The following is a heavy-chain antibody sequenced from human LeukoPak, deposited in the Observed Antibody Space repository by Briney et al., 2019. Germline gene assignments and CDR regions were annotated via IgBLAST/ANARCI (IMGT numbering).Heavy chain of an antibody. J-gene: IGHJ3*02. V-gene: IGHV3-21*01. CDR1: GFTFSTYN. CDR3: ARDVGASAPDAFDT. Sequence: PGGSLRLSCAASGFTFSTYNMNWVRQAPGKGLEWVSSISSSSNYIYYADSVKGRFTISRDNAKNSLYLQMNSLRVEDTDVYYCARDVGASAPDAFDTWGQGTMVTVSS. CDR2: ISSSSNYI. D-gene: IGHD1-26*01.